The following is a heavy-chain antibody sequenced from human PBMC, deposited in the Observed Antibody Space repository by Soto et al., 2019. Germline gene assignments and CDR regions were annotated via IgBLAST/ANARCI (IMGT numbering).Heavy chain of an antibody. CDR1: GGTFSSYA. D-gene: IGHD5-18*01. J-gene: IGHJ5*02. CDR3: AFPPGYSYDTGFDP. CDR2: IIPIFGTA. Sequence: GASVKVSCKASGGTFSSYAISWVRQAPGQGLEWMGGIIPIFGTANYAQKFQGRVTITADESTSTAYMELSSLRSEDTAVYYCAFPPGYSYDTGFDPWGQGTLVTVSS. V-gene: IGHV1-69*13.